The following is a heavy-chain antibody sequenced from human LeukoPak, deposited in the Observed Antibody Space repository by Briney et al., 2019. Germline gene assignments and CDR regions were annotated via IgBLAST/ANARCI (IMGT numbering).Heavy chain of an antibody. CDR2: INPSGGST. V-gene: IGHV1-46*01. J-gene: IGHJ4*02. Sequence: ASVKVSCKASGYTFTSYYMHWVRQAPGQGLEWMGIINPSGGSTSYAQKFQGRVTMTEDTSTDTAYMELSSLRSEDTAVYYCATDGSSSWYMNYFDCWGQGTLVTVSS. D-gene: IGHD6-13*01. CDR1: GYTFTSYY. CDR3: ATDGSSSWYMNYFDC.